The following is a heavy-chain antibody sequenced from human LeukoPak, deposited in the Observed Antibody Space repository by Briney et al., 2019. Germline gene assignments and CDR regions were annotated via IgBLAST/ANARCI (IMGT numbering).Heavy chain of an antibody. D-gene: IGHD3-16*02. CDR3: ARVLHYDYVWGSYRYPDY. Sequence: ASVKVSCKASGYTFTSYGISWVRQAPGQGLEWMGWISAYNGNTNYAQKLQGRVTMTTDTSTSTAYMELRSLRSDDTAVYYCARVLHYDYVWGSYRYPDYWGQGTLVTVSS. CDR1: GYTFTSYG. CDR2: ISAYNGNT. V-gene: IGHV1-18*01. J-gene: IGHJ4*02.